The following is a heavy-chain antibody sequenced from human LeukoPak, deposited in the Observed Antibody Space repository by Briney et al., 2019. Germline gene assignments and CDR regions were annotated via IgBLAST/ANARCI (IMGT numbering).Heavy chain of an antibody. V-gene: IGHV1-69*13. CDR1: GGTFSSYA. CDR2: IIPVFGTA. CDR3: ASRGDYDILTGYWADKYYFDY. D-gene: IGHD3-9*01. Sequence: SVKVSCKASGGTFSSYAISWVRQAPGQGLEWMGGIIPVFGTANYAQKFQGRVTITADESTSTAYMELSSLRSEDTAVYYCASRGDYDILTGYWADKYYFDYWGQGTLVTVSS. J-gene: IGHJ4*02.